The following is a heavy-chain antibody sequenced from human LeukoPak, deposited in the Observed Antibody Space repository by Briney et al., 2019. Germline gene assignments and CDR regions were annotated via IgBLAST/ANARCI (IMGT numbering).Heavy chain of an antibody. V-gene: IGHV3-21*01. D-gene: IGHD3-10*01. CDR2: ISSSSSYI. J-gene: IGHJ4*02. CDR3: ARDMVRGVTPIDY. CDR1: GFTFSSYS. Sequence: GGSLRLSCAASGFTFSSYSMNWVRQAPGKGLEWVSSISSSSSYIYYADSVKGRFTISRDNAKNSLYLQMNSLRAEDTAVYYCARDMVRGVTPIDYWGQGTLDTVSS.